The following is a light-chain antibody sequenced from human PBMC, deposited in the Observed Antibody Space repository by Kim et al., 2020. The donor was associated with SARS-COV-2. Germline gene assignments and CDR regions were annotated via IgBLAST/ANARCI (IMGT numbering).Light chain of an antibody. CDR2: AAS. V-gene: IGKV1-39*01. CDR1: QSISSY. CDR3: QQSYSTPWT. Sequence: TSVGDRVTISCRASQSISSYLNWYQQKPGKAPKLLIYAASSLQSGVPSRFSGSGSGTDFTLTISSLQPEDFATYYCQQSYSTPWTFGQGTKVDIK. J-gene: IGKJ1*01.